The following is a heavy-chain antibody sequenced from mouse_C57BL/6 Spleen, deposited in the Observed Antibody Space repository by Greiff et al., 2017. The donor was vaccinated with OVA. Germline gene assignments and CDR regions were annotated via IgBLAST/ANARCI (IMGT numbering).Heavy chain of an antibody. D-gene: IGHD1-1*01. CDR3: ARNDEYYGSSLYFDY. CDR1: GFSLTSYG. CDR2: IWSGGST. V-gene: IGHV2-2*01. J-gene: IGHJ2*01. Sequence: VQRVESGPGLVQPSQSLSITCTVSGFSLTSYGVHWVRQSPGKGLEWLGVIWSGGSTDYNAAFISRLSISKDNSKSQVFFKMNSLQADDTAIYYCARNDEYYGSSLYFDYWGQGTTLTVSS.